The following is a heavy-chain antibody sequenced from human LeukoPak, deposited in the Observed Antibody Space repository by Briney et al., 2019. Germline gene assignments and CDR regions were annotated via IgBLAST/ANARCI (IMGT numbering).Heavy chain of an antibody. CDR1: GYSFTNDW. CDR2: VYPGDSDT. Sequence: GESLKISCKASGYSFTNDWIGWVRQMPGKGLEWMGIVYPGDSDTRYRPSFQGQVTISADKSISTAYLQWSSLKASDTAMYYCARHGHSGYDYNWFDPWGQGTLVTVSS. CDR3: ARHGHSGYDYNWFDP. D-gene: IGHD5-12*01. J-gene: IGHJ5*02. V-gene: IGHV5-51*01.